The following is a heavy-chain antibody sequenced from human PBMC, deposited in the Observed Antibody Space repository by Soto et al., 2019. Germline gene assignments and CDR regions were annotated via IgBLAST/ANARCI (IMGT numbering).Heavy chain of an antibody. CDR2: ISHDGSKT. D-gene: IGHD3-22*01. CDR1: GFTFNSYG. CDR3: TKDTYYYSSSGYYVFDS. Sequence: GGCRRLPCAACGFTFNSYGIHCVRHAPGKGLEWVAVISHDGSKTNYADSVKGRVTISRDNSKDTVYLQMNSLRAEDTAVYYCTKDTYYYSSSGYYVFDSWGQGT. J-gene: IGHJ4*02. V-gene: IGHV3-30*18.